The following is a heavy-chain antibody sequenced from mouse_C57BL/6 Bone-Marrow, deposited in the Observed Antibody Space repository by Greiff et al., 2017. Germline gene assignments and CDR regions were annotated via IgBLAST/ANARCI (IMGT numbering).Heavy chain of an antibody. D-gene: IGHD1-1*01. CDR2: ILPGSGST. CDR3: ANYYGKTY. CDR1: GYTFTGYW. J-gene: IGHJ2*01. Sequence: VKLQQSGAELMKPGASVKLSCKATGYTFTGYWIEWVKQRPGHGLEWIGEILPGSGSTNYNEKFKGKATFTAVTSSNTAYMQRSSLTTEDSAIYYCANYYGKTYWGQGTTLTVSS. V-gene: IGHV1-9*01.